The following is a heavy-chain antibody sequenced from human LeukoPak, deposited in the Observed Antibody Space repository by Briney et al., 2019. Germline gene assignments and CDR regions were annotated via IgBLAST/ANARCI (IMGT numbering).Heavy chain of an antibody. CDR2: ISYDGSNK. Sequence: PGRSLKLSRAASGFTFSSYAMHWVRQAPGKGLEWVAVISYDGSNKYYADSVKGRFTISRDNSKNTLYLQMNSLRAEDTAVYYCAREIRSGYSGYDSPRMIYGMDVWGQGTTVTVSS. D-gene: IGHD5-12*01. CDR1: GFTFSSYA. J-gene: IGHJ6*02. V-gene: IGHV3-30*04. CDR3: AREIRSGYSGYDSPRMIYGMDV.